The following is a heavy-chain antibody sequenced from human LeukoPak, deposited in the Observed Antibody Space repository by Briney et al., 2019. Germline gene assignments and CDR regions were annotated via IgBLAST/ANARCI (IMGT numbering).Heavy chain of an antibody. D-gene: IGHD4-17*01. CDR3: TKHDYGDYPSGL. CDR1: GFTFGDYA. J-gene: IGHJ4*02. Sequence: PGRSLRLSCTASGFTFGDYAMSWVRQAPGKGLEWVSFIRSKAYGGTTEYAASVKGRFAISRDDSKNIAYLQMNSLKTEDTAVYYCTKHDYGDYPSGLWGQGTLVTVSS. V-gene: IGHV3-49*04. CDR2: IRSKAYGGTT.